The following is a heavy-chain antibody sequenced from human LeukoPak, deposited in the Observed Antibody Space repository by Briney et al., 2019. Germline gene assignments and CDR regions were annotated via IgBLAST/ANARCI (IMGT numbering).Heavy chain of an antibody. J-gene: IGHJ4*02. D-gene: IGHD5-12*01. CDR1: GFTFSTYW. CDR2: IKVDGSEK. CDR3: ARGGYDPTAPN. Sequence: GGSLRLSCAASGFTFSTYWMNWVRQAPGKGLEWVANIKVDGSEKYYTDSVKGRFTISRDNAKNSLYLQMNSLRAEDTAVYYCARGGYDPTAPNWGQGTLVTVSS. V-gene: IGHV3-7*01.